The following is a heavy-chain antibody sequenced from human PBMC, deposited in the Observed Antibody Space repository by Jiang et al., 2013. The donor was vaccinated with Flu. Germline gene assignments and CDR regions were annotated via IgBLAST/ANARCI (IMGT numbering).Heavy chain of an antibody. CDR3: AKEGNYYYFDY. J-gene: IGHJ4*02. Sequence: GGVVQPGRSLRLSCAVSGFTFNTYGMHWVRQAPGKGLEWVAVTSYDGSNKYYADSVKGRFTISRDNSKNTLYLQMNSLRAEDTAVYYCAKEGNYYYFDYWGQGTLVTVSS. V-gene: IGHV3-30*18. CDR2: TSYDGSNK. CDR1: GFTFNTYG. D-gene: IGHD4-11*01.